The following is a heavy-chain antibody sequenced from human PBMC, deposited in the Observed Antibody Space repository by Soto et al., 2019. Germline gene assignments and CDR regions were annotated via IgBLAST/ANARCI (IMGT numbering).Heavy chain of an antibody. V-gene: IGHV3-23*01. CDR2: IYGDGRTT. J-gene: IGHJ5*01. D-gene: IGHD3-10*01. Sequence: PXESLSLSCEASGFIFSTTDMSWVRQAPGKGLEWVSTIYGDGRTTYYADSVRGRFSISRDNSKNMVYLQMDSLRVDDTAIYYCVKNSGWFNSWGQGSLVTVSS. CDR3: VKNSGWFNS. CDR1: GFIFSTTD.